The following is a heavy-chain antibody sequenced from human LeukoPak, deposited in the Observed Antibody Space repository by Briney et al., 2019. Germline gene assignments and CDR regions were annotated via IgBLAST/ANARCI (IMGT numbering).Heavy chain of an antibody. CDR1: GYTLTGYY. Sequence: EASVKVSCKASGYTLTGYYMHWVRQAPGQGLEWMGWINPNSGGTNYAQKFQGRVTMTRDTSISTAYMELSRLRSDDTAVYYCARGGHVQLWLSTDAFDIWGQGTMVTVSS. CDR2: INPNSGGT. D-gene: IGHD5-18*01. CDR3: ARGGHVQLWLSTDAFDI. J-gene: IGHJ3*02. V-gene: IGHV1-2*02.